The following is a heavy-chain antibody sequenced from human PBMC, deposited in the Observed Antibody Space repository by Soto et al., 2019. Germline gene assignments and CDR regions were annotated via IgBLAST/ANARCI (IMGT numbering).Heavy chain of an antibody. D-gene: IGHD1-26*01. Sequence: SETLSLTCTVSGGSISSYYWSWIRQPAGKGLEWIGRIYTSGSTNYNPSLKSRVTMSVDTSKNQFSLKLSSVTAADTAVYYCARESNGWVGHYYYGMDVWGQGTTVTVSS. CDR2: IYTSGST. V-gene: IGHV4-4*07. CDR3: ARESNGWVGHYYYGMDV. J-gene: IGHJ6*02. CDR1: GGSISSYY.